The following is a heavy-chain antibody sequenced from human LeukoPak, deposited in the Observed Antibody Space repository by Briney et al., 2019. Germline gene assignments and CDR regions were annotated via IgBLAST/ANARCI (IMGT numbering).Heavy chain of an antibody. CDR1: GGSISSSSYF. Sequence: SETLSLTCTVSGGSISSSSYFWGWIRQPPGKGLEWIGSIYYSGNTYYNPSLKSRVTISLNTSKNQFSLKLSSVTAADTAVYYCARQYYDSSGLDYWGQGTLVTVSS. CDR2: IYYSGNT. J-gene: IGHJ4*02. V-gene: IGHV4-39*01. CDR3: ARQYYDSSGLDY. D-gene: IGHD3-22*01.